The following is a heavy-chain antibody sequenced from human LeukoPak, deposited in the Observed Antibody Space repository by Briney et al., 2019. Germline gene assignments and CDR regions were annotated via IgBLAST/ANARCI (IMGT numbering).Heavy chain of an antibody. CDR2: ISSSSSYI. CDR3: ARNLEMATVGNDAFDM. J-gene: IGHJ3*02. D-gene: IGHD5-24*01. V-gene: IGHV3-21*01. Sequence: GGSLRLSCAASGFTFSSYSMNWVRQAPGKGLEWVSSISSSSSYIYYADSVKGRFTISRDNAKNSLYLQMNSLRAEDTAVYYCARNLEMATVGNDAFDMWGQGTRVTVSS. CDR1: GFTFSSYS.